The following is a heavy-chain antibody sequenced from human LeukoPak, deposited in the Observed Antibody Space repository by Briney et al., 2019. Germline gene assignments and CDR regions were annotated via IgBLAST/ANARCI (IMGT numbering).Heavy chain of an antibody. CDR3: ARGRSSMVRGYYYYYMDV. Sequence: SETLSLTCTVSGGSISSSSYYWGWIRQPPGKGLEWIGYIYYSGSTNYNPSLKSRVTISVDTSKNQFSLKLSSVTAADTAVYYCARGRSSMVRGYYYYYMDVWGKGTTVTISS. CDR1: GGSISSSSYY. CDR2: IYYSGST. J-gene: IGHJ6*03. D-gene: IGHD3-10*01. V-gene: IGHV4-61*05.